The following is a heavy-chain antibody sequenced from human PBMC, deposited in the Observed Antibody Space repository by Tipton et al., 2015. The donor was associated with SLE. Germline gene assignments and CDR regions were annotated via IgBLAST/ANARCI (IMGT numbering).Heavy chain of an antibody. V-gene: IGHV4-31*03. CDR3: ARDDCSRPSRYKGLGYFDY. CDR2: INYSGST. CDR1: GGSISSASYY. J-gene: IGHJ4*02. Sequence: TLSLTCTVSGGSISSASYYWSWIRRHPGKGLEWIGYINYSGSTYYNPSLKSRVTISEDTSNNQFSLKLSSVTAADTAVYYCARDDCSRPSRYKGLGYFDYWGQGILVTVSS. D-gene: IGHD2-2*02.